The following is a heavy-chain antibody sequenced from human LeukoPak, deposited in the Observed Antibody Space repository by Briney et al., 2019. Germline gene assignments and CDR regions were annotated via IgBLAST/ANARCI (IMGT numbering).Heavy chain of an antibody. V-gene: IGHV4-34*01. D-gene: IGHD3-3*01. CDR1: GGSFIGYY. Sequence: PSETLSLTCAVYGGSFIGYYWSWIRQPPGKGLEWIGEINHSGGANYNPSLKSRVTISADTSKSQFSLKLGSVTAADTAVYYCARVPLRFLVPFDYWGQGTLVTVSS. CDR3: ARVPLRFLVPFDY. J-gene: IGHJ4*02. CDR2: INHSGGA.